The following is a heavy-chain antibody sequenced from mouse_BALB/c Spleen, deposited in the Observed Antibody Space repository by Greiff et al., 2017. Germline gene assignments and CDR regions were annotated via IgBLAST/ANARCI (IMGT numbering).Heavy chain of an antibody. D-gene: IGHD4-1*01. CDR1: GFDFSRYW. J-gene: IGHJ1*01. V-gene: IGHV4-2*02. Sequence: DVKLVESGGGLVQPGGSLNLSCAASGFDFSRYWMSWARQAPGKGQEWIGEINPGSSTINYTPSLKDKFIISRDNAKNTLYLQMSKVRSEDTALYYCARLDWDYWYFDVWGAGTTVTVSS. CDR3: ARLDWDYWYFDV. CDR2: INPGSSTI.